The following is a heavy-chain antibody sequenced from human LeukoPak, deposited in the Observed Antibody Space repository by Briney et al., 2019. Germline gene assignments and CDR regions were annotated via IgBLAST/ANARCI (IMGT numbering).Heavy chain of an antibody. CDR1: GFTFSSYA. CDR2: VSGSGGST. J-gene: IGHJ6*02. V-gene: IGHV3-23*01. Sequence: PGGSLRLSCAASGFTFSSYAMSWVRQAPRKGLEWVSAVSGSGGSTYYADSVKGRFTISRDNSKNTLYLQMNSLRAEDTAVYYCAKGLPNYYDSSGYYYYYGMDVWGQGTTVTVSS. D-gene: IGHD3-22*01. CDR3: AKGLPNYYDSSGYYYYYGMDV.